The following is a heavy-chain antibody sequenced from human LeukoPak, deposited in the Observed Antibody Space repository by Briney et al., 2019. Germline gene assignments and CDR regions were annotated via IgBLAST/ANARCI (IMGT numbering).Heavy chain of an antibody. D-gene: IGHD1-14*01. Sequence: SETLSLTCAVYGGSFSGYYWSWIRQPPGKGLEWIGEINHSGNTNYNPSLKSRVTISVDTSKNQFSLKLTSVTAADTAVYYCARGRGFPMVLGRGRPYFDLWGRGTLVTVSS. CDR2: INHSGNT. CDR1: GGSFSGYY. CDR3: ARGRGFPMVLGRGRPYFDL. V-gene: IGHV4-34*01. J-gene: IGHJ2*01.